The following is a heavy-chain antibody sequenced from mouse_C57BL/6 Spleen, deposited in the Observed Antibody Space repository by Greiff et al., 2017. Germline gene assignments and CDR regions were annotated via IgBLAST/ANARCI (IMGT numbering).Heavy chain of an antibody. CDR2: ISYDGSN. CDR3: ARDDSNLAFDY. D-gene: IGHD2-5*01. V-gene: IGHV3-6*01. J-gene: IGHJ2*01. Sequence: EVQRVESGPGLVKPSQSLSLTCSVTGYSITSGYYWNWIRQFPGNKLEWMGYISYDGSNNYNPSLKNRISITRDTSKNQFFLKLNSVTTEDTATYYCARDDSNLAFDYWGQGTTLTVSS. CDR1: GYSITSGYY.